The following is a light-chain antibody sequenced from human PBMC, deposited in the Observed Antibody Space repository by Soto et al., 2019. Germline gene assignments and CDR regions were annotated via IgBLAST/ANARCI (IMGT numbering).Light chain of an antibody. J-gene: IGKJ4*01. Sequence: DIQMNQSPSTLSASVGDRVTITCRASQSISTWLAWYQQKPGKAPKLLIYKASSLEGGVPSRFSGSGSGTEFNITISSLQPDDFATYYCQQYNTYPLTFGGGTTVDIK. CDR3: QQYNTYPLT. CDR2: KAS. CDR1: QSISTW. V-gene: IGKV1-5*03.